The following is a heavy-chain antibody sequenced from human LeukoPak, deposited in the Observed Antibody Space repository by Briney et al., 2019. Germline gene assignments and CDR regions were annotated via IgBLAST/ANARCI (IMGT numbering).Heavy chain of an antibody. Sequence: GGSLRLSCAASGFTFSSYGMHWVRQAPGKGLEWVAVISYDGSNKYYADSVKGRFTISRDNSKNTLYLQMNSLRAEDTAVYYCARDWYHAIDYWGQGTLVTVSS. CDR2: ISYDGSNK. CDR3: ARDWYHAIDY. D-gene: IGHD2-2*01. J-gene: IGHJ4*02. CDR1: GFTFSSYG. V-gene: IGHV3-30*03.